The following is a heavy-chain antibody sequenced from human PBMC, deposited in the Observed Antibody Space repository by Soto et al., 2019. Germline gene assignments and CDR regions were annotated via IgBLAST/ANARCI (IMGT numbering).Heavy chain of an antibody. V-gene: IGHV2-5*02. CDR1: GFSLATSGLG. CDR2: IYWDDYQ. D-gene: IGHD4-17*01. Sequence: QITLKESGPTVVKPTQTLTLTCTLSGFSLATSGLGVGWVRQPPGKALEWLALIYWDDYQRYSSSLKSRLTITMDNSKTQVLLTMTNLDPVDTATYYCAHTTVTFYGFDVWGQGTMVTVSS. J-gene: IGHJ3*01. CDR3: AHTTVTFYGFDV.